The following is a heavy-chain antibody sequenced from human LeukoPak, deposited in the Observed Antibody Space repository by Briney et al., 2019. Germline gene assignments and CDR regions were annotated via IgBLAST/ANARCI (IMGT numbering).Heavy chain of an antibody. CDR2: IDSNSNFM. Sequence: GGSLRLSCAASGFTFGSYSMTWVRQAPGKGLEWVSLIDSNSNFMNYADSVKGRFTISRDNAKKSLYLEMNSLRAEDTAVYYCAKDSHSWSRDYWGQGTLVTVSS. CDR3: AKDSHSWSRDY. V-gene: IGHV3-21*01. J-gene: IGHJ4*02. CDR1: GFTFGSYS. D-gene: IGHD6-13*01.